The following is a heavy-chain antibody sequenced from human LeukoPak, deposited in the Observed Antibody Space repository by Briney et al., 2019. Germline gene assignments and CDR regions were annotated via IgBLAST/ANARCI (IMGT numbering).Heavy chain of an antibody. CDR3: AKDDGSGWYQIDY. CDR2: IAYDGSNK. Sequence: GGSLRLSCAASGFTFSNYGMHWVRQSPGKGLEWVAIIAYDGSNKYYADSVMGRFTISRDNSKKTLYLQMNNLRAEDTAVYYCAKDDGSGWYQIDYWGQGTLVTVSS. V-gene: IGHV3-30*18. CDR1: GFTFSNYG. D-gene: IGHD6-19*01. J-gene: IGHJ4*02.